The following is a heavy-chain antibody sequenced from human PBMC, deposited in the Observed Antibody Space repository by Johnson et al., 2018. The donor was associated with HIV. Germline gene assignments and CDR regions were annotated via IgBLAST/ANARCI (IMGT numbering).Heavy chain of an antibody. V-gene: IGHV3-30-3*01. Sequence: QVQLVESGGGVVQPGRSLRLSCAASGFTFSSYAMHWVRQAPGKGLEWVAVISYDGSNKYYADSVKGRFNISRDNSKNTRYLQMNSLRAEDTAVYYCARGGGVAARHDAFDIWDQGTMVTVSS. J-gene: IGHJ3*02. CDR1: GFTFSSYA. CDR2: ISYDGSNK. D-gene: IGHD6-6*01. CDR3: ARGGGVAARHDAFDI.